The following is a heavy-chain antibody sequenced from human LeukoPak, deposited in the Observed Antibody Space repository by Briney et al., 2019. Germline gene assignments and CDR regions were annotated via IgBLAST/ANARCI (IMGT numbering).Heavy chain of an antibody. D-gene: IGHD3-22*01. Sequence: LRLSCAASGFPLSRYWMHWVGQAPGKGLVGVARITVKGNYIDYAESVKGRFTSSRDSAMKTLYLQMNSVRAEDTAVYSCGRDLTAPYDHWGQGTLVTVSS. V-gene: IGHV3-74*01. CDR1: GFPLSRYW. CDR3: GRDLTAPYDH. J-gene: IGHJ4*02. CDR2: ITVKGNYI.